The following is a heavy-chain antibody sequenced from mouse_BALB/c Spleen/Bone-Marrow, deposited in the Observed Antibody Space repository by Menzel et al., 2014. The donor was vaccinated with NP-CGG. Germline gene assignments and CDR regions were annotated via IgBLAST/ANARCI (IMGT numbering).Heavy chain of an antibody. V-gene: IGHV14-3*02. CDR1: GLNIKDTY. D-gene: IGHD1-2*01. CDR3: ARGGTTATWYFDV. Sequence: EVQVVESGAELVKPGASVKLSCTASGLNIKDTYMHWVKQRPEQGLEWIGRIDPANGNTKYDPKFQGKATITADTSSNTAYLQLSSLTSEDTAVYYCARGGTTATWYFDVWGAGTTVTVSS. CDR2: IDPANGNT. J-gene: IGHJ1*01.